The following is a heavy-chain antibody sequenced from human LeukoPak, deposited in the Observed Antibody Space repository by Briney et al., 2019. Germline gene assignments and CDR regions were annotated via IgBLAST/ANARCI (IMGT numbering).Heavy chain of an antibody. Sequence: ASVKVSCKASGYTFTGYYMHWVRQAPGQGLEWMGWINTNSGGTNYAQKFQGRVTMTRDTSISTACMELTRLRSDDTAVYYCARDNGDYWFDYWGQGTLVTVSS. V-gene: IGHV1-2*02. CDR3: ARDNGDYWFDY. D-gene: IGHD4-17*01. J-gene: IGHJ4*02. CDR1: GYTFTGYY. CDR2: INTNSGGT.